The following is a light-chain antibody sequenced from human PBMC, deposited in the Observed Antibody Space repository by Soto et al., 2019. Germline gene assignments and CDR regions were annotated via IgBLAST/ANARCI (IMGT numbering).Light chain of an antibody. V-gene: IGLV2-11*01. CDR1: SSDVGGHNY. CDR2: SVS. CDR3: CSYAGSYTYV. Sequence: QSVLTQPRSVSGSPGQSVTISCTGTSSDVGGHNYVSWYQQYPGKAPKLLLSSVSKRPSGVPDRFSGSKSGNMASLTISGPQAEDEADYYCCSYAGSYTYVFGTGTKATVL. J-gene: IGLJ1*01.